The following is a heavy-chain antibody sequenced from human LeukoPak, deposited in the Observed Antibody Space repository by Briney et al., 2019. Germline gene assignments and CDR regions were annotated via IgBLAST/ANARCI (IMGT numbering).Heavy chain of an antibody. J-gene: IGHJ4*02. CDR3: ARDRLYGPPDY. CDR2: IKQDGSEK. CDR1: GFIFSSYW. Sequence: PGGSLRLSCAASGFIFSSYWMGWVRQTPGNGLEWAANIKQDGSEKYYVDSVKGRFTISRDNAKHSLSLQMNSLRAEDTAVYYCARDRLYGPPDYWGQGTLVTVSS. D-gene: IGHD4-17*01. V-gene: IGHV3-7*01.